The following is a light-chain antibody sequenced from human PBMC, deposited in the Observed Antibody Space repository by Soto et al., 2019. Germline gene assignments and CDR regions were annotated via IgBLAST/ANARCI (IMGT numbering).Light chain of an antibody. CDR2: WAS. Sequence: DIVMTQSPDSLAVSLGERATINCKSSQSVLSTSKNKDFLAWYQQKPGQPPRLLIYWASTRESGVPDRFSGGGSGTDFTHTISSLQAEDGAVYYCQQYYTSWWTFGQGTKVEIK. CDR3: QQYYTSWWT. CDR1: QSVLSTSKNKDF. J-gene: IGKJ1*01. V-gene: IGKV4-1*01.